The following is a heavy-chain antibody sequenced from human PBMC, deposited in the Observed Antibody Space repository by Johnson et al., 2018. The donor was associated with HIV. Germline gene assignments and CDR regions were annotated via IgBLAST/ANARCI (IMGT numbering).Heavy chain of an antibody. V-gene: IGHV3-23*01. CDR3: ATQDRIAATGLLDTFDI. D-gene: IGHD6-13*01. Sequence: EVLLLESGGGFVRPGGSLRLSCAASGFTFSRNAMTWVRQAPGKGPEWVSSISDSGGRTYYADSVKGRFTISRDNSQNTLYMQMNSLKFEDTAIYYCATQDRIAATGLLDTFDIWGQGTMVTVSS. J-gene: IGHJ3*02. CDR2: ISDSGGRT. CDR1: GFTFSRNA.